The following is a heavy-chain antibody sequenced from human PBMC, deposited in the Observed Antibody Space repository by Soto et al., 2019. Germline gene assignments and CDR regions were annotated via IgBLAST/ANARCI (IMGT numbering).Heavy chain of an antibody. CDR1: GFSLSTSGVG. Sequence: QITLKESGPTLVKPTQTLTLTCTFSGFSLSTSGVGVGWIRQPPGKALEGLALIYWDDDKRYSPSLKSRLTITKDTSKNQVVLTMTNMDPVDTATYYCAHSHYDSSGYYSGYFDLWGRGTLVTVSS. D-gene: IGHD3-22*01. V-gene: IGHV2-5*02. CDR2: IYWDDDK. J-gene: IGHJ2*01. CDR3: AHSHYDSSGYYSGYFDL.